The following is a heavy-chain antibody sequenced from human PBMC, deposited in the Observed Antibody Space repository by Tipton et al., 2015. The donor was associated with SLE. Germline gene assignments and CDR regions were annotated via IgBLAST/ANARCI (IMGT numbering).Heavy chain of an antibody. CDR3: ARGGSSSWYVPTSFDY. CDR1: GVTFNSYW. D-gene: IGHD6-13*01. V-gene: IGHV3-7*04. J-gene: IGHJ4*02. Sequence: SGVTFNSYWMNWVRQAPGKGLEWVATINQDGSEKYYVDSVKGRFTISRDNAKNSMYLQMNSLRAEDTAVYYCARGGSSSWYVPTSFDYWGQRTLVTVSS. CDR2: INQDGSEK.